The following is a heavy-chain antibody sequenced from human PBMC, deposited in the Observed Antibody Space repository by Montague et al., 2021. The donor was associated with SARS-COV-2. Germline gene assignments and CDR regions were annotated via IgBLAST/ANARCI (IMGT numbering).Heavy chain of an antibody. J-gene: IGHJ6*04. Sequence: SETLSLTCTVSDGPISSYYWSWMRRPAGKGLEWIGSIYYSGSTYYNPSPKSRVTISVDTSKNQFSLKLSSVTAADTAVYYCARRLNYDILTGGALQYYYGMDVWGKGTTVTVSS. CDR3: ARRLNYDILTGGALQYYYGMDV. CDR1: DGPISSYY. V-gene: IGHV4-59*05. D-gene: IGHD3-9*01. CDR2: IYYSGST.